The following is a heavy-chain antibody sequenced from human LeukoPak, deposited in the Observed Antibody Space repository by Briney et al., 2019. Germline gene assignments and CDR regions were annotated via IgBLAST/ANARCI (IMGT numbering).Heavy chain of an antibody. Sequence: GGSLRLSCAASGFTFSNSWMHWVRQAPGKGLLWVSRMNSDGSITTYADSVKGRFTISRDSSKNTLYLQMNSLRAEDTALYYCAKHGYCSGISCFFDFWGQGTQVTVSS. CDR3: AKHGYCSGISCFFDF. D-gene: IGHD2-2*03. CDR2: MNSDGSIT. V-gene: IGHV3-74*01. J-gene: IGHJ4*02. CDR1: GFTFSNSW.